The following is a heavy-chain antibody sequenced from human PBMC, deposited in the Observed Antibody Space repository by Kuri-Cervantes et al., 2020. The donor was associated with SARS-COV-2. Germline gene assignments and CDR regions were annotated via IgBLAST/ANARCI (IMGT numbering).Heavy chain of an antibody. V-gene: IGHV3-23*01. Sequence: LSLTCAASGFTFSSYAMSWVRQAPGKGLEWVSAISGSGGSTYYADSVKGRFTISRDNSKNTLYLQMNSLRAEDTAVYYCARETVSGLFVYWGQGTLVTVSS. CDR2: ISGSGGST. J-gene: IGHJ4*02. CDR3: ARETVSGLFVY. D-gene: IGHD4-11*01. CDR1: GFTFSSYA.